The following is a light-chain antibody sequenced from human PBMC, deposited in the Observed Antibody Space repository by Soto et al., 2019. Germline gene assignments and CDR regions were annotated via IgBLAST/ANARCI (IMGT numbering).Light chain of an antibody. J-gene: IGKJ2*01. CDR2: RAS. V-gene: IGKV1-5*03. Sequence: DILIKQSPSTMSAYVGERGTITCRASQSISPWLAWYQKKPGKAPNLLIYRASNLQTGVPSRFSGSGSGTEFTLTINSLQPDDFATYYCQQYRSRPYTFGQGTKLEIE. CDR3: QQYRSRPYT. CDR1: QSISPW.